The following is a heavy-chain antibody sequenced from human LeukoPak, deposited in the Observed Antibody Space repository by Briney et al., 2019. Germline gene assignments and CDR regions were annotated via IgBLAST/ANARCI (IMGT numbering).Heavy chain of an antibody. D-gene: IGHD3-10*01. CDR3: ARDQVAPIITMVRGVISAFDI. J-gene: IGHJ3*02. CDR2: INPNSGGT. V-gene: IGHV1-2*02. CDR1: GCTFTGYY. Sequence: ASVKVSCKASGCTFTGYYMHWVRQAPGQGLEWMGWINPNSGGTNYAQKFQGRVTMTRDTSISTAYMELSRLRSDDTAVYYCARDQVAPIITMVRGVISAFDIWGQGTMVTVSS.